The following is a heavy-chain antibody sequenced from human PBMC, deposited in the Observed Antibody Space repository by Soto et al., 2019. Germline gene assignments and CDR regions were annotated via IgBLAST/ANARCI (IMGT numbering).Heavy chain of an antibody. J-gene: IGHJ6*02. D-gene: IGHD6-13*01. CDR2: IDASGNS. Sequence: PSETLSLTCTVSGDSISSYYWNWIRQPAGKGLEWIGRIDASGNSNYNPSLKSRVTMSVDTSKKQFSLKVTSVTAADTAVYYCARYSSNWFQTEGMDDWGQGTTVTVSS. CDR3: ARYSSNWFQTEGMDD. CDR1: GDSISSYY. V-gene: IGHV4-4*07.